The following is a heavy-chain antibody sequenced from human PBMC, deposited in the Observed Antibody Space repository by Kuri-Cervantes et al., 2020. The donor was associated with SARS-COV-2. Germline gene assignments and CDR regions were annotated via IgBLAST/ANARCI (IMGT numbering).Heavy chain of an antibody. CDR1: GESVSSNSAA. Sequence: LRLSCAISGESVSSNSAAWDWIRQSPSRGLEWLGRTYYNSQWYTDYSPSVKSRIIIRSDTSKNHVSLQLNSVTPEDTAVHYCAREQISLIVLQSGTFAIWGQGTMVTVSS. CDR3: AREQISLIVLQSGTFAI. V-gene: IGHV6-1*01. D-gene: IGHD3-22*01. J-gene: IGHJ3*02. CDR2: TYYNSQWYT.